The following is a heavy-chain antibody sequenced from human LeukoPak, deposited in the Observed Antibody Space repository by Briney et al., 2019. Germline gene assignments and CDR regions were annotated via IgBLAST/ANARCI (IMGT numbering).Heavy chain of an antibody. D-gene: IGHD3/OR15-3a*01. CDR1: GFSYSNYA. V-gene: IGHV3-23*01. Sequence: GGSLRLSCAASGFSYSNYAMSWVRRAPGKGLEWVSSIGGRGGNTYYADSVNGRFTISRDNSKNTLYLQMNSLRAEDTALYHCAKEDGLSYYDYWGQGALVTVSS. J-gene: IGHJ4*02. CDR2: IGGRGGNT. CDR3: AKEDGLSYYDY.